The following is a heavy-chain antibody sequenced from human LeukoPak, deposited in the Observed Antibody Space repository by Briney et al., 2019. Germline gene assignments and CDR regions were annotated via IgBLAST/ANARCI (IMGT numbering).Heavy chain of an antibody. J-gene: IGHJ4*02. CDR1: GFTFSSYW. Sequence: GVSLRLSCAASGFTFSSYWMSWVRQAPGKGLEWVANIKQDGSEKYYVDSVKGRFTISRDNAKNSLYLQMSSLRAEDTAVYYCARDPHPYDSSGYYYYWGQGTLVTVSS. CDR3: ARDPHPYDSSGYYYY. CDR2: IKQDGSEK. V-gene: IGHV3-7*01. D-gene: IGHD3-22*01.